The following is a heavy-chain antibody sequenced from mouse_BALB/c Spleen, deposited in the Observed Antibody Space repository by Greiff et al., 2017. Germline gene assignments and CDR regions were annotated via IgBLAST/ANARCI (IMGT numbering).Heavy chain of an antibody. J-gene: IGHJ1*01. CDR1: GYTFTDYA. CDR2: ISTYYGDA. CDR3: ARDYDYPYWYFDV. Sequence: SGAELVRPGVSVKISCKGSGYTFTDYAMHWVKQSPAKSLEWIGVISTYYGDASYNQKFKGKATMTVDKSSSTAYMELARLTSEDSAIYYCARDYDYPYWYFDVWGAGTTVTVSS. D-gene: IGHD2-4*01. V-gene: IGHV1S137*01.